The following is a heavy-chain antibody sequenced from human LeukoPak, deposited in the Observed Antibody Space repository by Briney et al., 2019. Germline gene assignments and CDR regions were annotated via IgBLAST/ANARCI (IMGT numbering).Heavy chain of an antibody. CDR3: AKGGRWTGQDAYGY. Sequence: GGSLRLSCAASGFTFSSYGMHWVRQAPGKGLEWVAVISYDGSNKYYADSVKGRFTISRDNSKNTLYLQMNSLRAEDTAVYYCAKGGRWTGQDAYGYWGQGTLVSVSS. J-gene: IGHJ4*02. D-gene: IGHD3-10*01. V-gene: IGHV3-30*18. CDR2: ISYDGSNK. CDR1: GFTFSSYG.